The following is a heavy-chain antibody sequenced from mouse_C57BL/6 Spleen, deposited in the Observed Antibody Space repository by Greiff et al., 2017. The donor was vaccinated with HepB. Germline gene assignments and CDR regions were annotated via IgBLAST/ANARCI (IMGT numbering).Heavy chain of an antibody. CDR2: IYPGDGDT. D-gene: IGHD1-1*01. V-gene: IGHV1-82*01. Sequence: VQLVESGPELVKPGASVKISCKASGYAFSSSWMNWVKQRPGKGLEWIGRIYPGDGDTNYNGKFKGKATLTADKSSSTAYMQLSSLTSEDSAVYFWARSYGSIDWYFDVWGTGTTVTVSS. CDR1: GYAFSSSW. CDR3: ARSYGSIDWYFDV. J-gene: IGHJ1*03.